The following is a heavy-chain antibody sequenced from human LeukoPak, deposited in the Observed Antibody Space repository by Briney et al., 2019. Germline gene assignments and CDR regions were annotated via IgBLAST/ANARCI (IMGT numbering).Heavy chain of an antibody. Sequence: ASVKVPCKASGYTFTNYYIHWVRQAPGQGLEWMGITDPIGGSTNYAQKFQGRVTMTRDTSTSTVYMELSSLRSEDTAVYYCARIWRPYYYGSGTEKGDWFDPWGQGTLVTVSS. CDR2: TDPIGGST. D-gene: IGHD3-10*01. J-gene: IGHJ5*02. V-gene: IGHV1-46*01. CDR3: ARIWRPYYYGSGTEKGDWFDP. CDR1: GYTFTNYY.